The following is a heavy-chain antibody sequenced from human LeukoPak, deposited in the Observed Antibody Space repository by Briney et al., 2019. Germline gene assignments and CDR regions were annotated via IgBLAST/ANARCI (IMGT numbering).Heavy chain of an antibody. J-gene: IGHJ4*02. Sequence: ASVKVSCKASGYTFTSYDINWVRQATGQGLEWIGWMNPNSGNTGYAQKFQGRVTMTRNTSISTAYMELSSLRSEDTAVYYCATDPGYSSSWYNWGQGTLVTVSS. CDR3: ATDPGYSSSWYN. V-gene: IGHV1-8*01. CDR1: GYTFTSYD. D-gene: IGHD6-13*01. CDR2: MNPNSGNT.